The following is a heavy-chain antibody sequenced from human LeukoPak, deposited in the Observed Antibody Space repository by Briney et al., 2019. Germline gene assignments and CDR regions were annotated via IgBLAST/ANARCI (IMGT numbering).Heavy chain of an antibody. CDR3: ASYSSYTLFDY. D-gene: IGHD6-6*01. J-gene: IGHJ4*02. V-gene: IGHV4-59*11. Sequence: SEALSLTCTVSGGYISSHYWSWIRQPPGKGLEWIGYIYYSGSTNYNPSLKSRVTISVDTSKNQFSLKLSSVTAADTAVYYCASYSSYTLFDYWGQGTLVTVSS. CDR1: GGYISSHY. CDR2: IYYSGST.